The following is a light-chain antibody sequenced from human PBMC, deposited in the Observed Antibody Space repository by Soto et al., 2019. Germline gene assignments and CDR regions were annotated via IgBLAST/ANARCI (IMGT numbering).Light chain of an antibody. CDR2: DVN. CDR1: SSDIGGYNY. J-gene: IGLJ2*01. V-gene: IGLV2-14*01. CDR3: SSYTSSSSLVV. Sequence: QSAPTQPASVSGSPGQSITISCTGTSSDIGGYNYVSWYQQHPGKAPKLMIYDVNNRPSGVSNRFSGSKSGNTASLTISGLQAEDEADYYCSSYTSSSSLVVFGGGTKLTVL.